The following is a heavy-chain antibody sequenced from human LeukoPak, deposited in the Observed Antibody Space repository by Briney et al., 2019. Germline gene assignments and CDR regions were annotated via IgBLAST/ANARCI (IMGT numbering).Heavy chain of an antibody. V-gene: IGHV4-4*07. J-gene: IGHJ4*02. Sequence: SETLSLTCTVSGGALSGYYWSWIRQPAGKGLEWLGRVYSSGSTKYNPSLESRVTMSVATSKNQFSLKLNFVAAADRAVYYGPRVGSGYDVFDYWGQGTLVTVSS. CDR2: VYSSGST. CDR3: PRVGSGYDVFDY. CDR1: GGALSGYY. D-gene: IGHD3-22*01.